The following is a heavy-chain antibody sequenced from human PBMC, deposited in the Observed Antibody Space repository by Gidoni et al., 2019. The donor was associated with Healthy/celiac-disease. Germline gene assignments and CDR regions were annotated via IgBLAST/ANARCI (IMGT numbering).Heavy chain of an antibody. D-gene: IGHD6-6*01. V-gene: IGHV3-23*01. CDR1: GFTCRSTA. J-gene: IGHJ6*02. CDR2: ISVSSGST. CDR3: AKEQGYSSSSDYYYYGMDV. Sequence: EVQLLESGGGLVQPGGSLTVSCPASGFTCRSTAMGWVRQAPGKGLEWVSAISVSSGSTYYADSVKGRFTISRDNSKNTLYQQMNSLRAEDTAVYYCAKEQGYSSSSDYYYYGMDVWGQGTTVTVSS.